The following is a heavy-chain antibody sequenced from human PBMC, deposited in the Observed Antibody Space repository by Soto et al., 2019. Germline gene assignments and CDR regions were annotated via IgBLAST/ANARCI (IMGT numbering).Heavy chain of an antibody. CDR3: ARTDSDYGDYSIDY. V-gene: IGHV4-59*01. D-gene: IGHD4-17*01. J-gene: IGHJ4*02. CDR1: GGSMRSYY. Sequence: KTSETLSLTCTVSGGSMRSYYWSWIRQPPGKGLEWIGYIYYSGSTNYNPSLKSRVTISVDTSKNQFSLKLSSVTAADTAVYYCARTDSDYGDYSIDYWGQGTLVTVSS. CDR2: IYYSGST.